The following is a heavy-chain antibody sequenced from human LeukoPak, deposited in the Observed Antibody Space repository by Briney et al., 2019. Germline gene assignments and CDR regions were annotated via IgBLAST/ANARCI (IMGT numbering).Heavy chain of an antibody. CDR3: AKGSTDYYYMDV. D-gene: IGHD3-10*01. CDR1: GFTFSSYA. CDR2: ISYDGSNK. V-gene: IGHV3-30-3*01. J-gene: IGHJ6*03. Sequence: GRSLRLSCAASGFTFSSYAMHWVRQAPGKGLEWVAVISYDGSNKYYADSVKGRFTISRDNSKNTLYLQMNSLRAEDTAVYYCAKGSTDYYYMDVWGKGTTVTVSS.